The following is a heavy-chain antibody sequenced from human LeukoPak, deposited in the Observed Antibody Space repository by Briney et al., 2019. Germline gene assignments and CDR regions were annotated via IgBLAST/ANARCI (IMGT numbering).Heavy chain of an antibody. V-gene: IGHV4-61*02. J-gene: IGHJ5*02. D-gene: IGHD3-10*01. CDR1: GGSISSGSYY. CDR3: ARAPWYYGSGVEA. Sequence: SETLSLTCTVSGGSISSGSYYWSWIRQPAGKGLEWIGRICTSGSTNYNPSLKSRVTISVDTSKNQSSLKLSSVTAADTAVYYCARAPWYYGSGVEAWGQGTLVTVSS. CDR2: ICTSGST.